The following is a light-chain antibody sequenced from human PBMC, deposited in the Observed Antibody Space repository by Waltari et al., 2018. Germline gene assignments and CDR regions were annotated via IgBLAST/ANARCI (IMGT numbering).Light chain of an antibody. CDR3: CSYAGSRRV. V-gene: IGLV2-23*01. CDR2: EGS. CDR1: TSDVVSYTV. Sequence: ALTQPAPVCGSPAQSTHMPRTGTTSDVVSYTVGTWYQQHPGKAPKLMIYEGSKRPSGVSNRFSGSKSGNTASLTISGLQAEDEADYYCCSYAGSRRVFGGGTKLTVL. J-gene: IGLJ3*02.